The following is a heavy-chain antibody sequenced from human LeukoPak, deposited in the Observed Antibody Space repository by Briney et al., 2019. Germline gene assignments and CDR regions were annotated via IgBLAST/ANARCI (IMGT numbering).Heavy chain of an antibody. V-gene: IGHV3-74*01. CDR1: GFTFSSCW. CDR3: ASLVGGYYPPVEAFDI. CDR2: INGDGSTT. J-gene: IGHJ3*02. D-gene: IGHD3-3*01. Sequence: PGGSLGLSCAASGFTFSSCWMHWVRQAPGKGLVWVSRINGDGSTTNYADSVKGRFTISRDNAKNTLYLQMNSLRADDSALYYCASLVGGYYPPVEAFDIWGQGTMVTVSS.